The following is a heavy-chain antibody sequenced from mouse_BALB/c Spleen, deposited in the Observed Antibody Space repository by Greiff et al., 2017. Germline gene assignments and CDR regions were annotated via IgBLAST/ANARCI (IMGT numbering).Heavy chain of an antibody. D-gene: IGHD1-1*01. J-gene: IGHJ1*01. CDR3: ARKYYGSSSYWYFDV. CDR2: IWSGGST. V-gene: IGHV2-4-1*01. CDR1: GFSLTSYG. Sequence: VQRVESGPGLVQPSQSLSITCTVSGFSLTSYGVHWVRQYPGKGLEWLGVIWSGGSTDYNAAFISRLSISKDNSKSQVFFKMNSLQADDTAIYYCARKYYGSSSYWYFDVWGAGTTVTVSS.